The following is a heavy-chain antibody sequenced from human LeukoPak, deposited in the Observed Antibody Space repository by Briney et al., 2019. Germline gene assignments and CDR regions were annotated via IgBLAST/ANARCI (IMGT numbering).Heavy chain of an antibody. CDR1: GGSISSSSYY. Sequence: SETLSLTCTVSGGSISSSSYYWGWIRQPPGKGLEWIGSIYYSGSTYYNPSLKSRVTISVDTSKNQFSLKLSSVTAADTAVYYCARRGKYYGSGSYFFDYWGQGTLVTVSS. CDR2: IYYSGST. J-gene: IGHJ4*02. CDR3: ARRGKYYGSGSYFFDY. V-gene: IGHV4-39*01. D-gene: IGHD3-10*01.